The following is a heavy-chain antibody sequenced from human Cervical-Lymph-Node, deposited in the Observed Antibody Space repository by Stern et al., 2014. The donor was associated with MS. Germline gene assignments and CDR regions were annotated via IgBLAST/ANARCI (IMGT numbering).Heavy chain of an antibody. CDR1: GYSFTSYG. J-gene: IGHJ4*02. Sequence: VHLVESGAEVEKPGASVKVSCKASGYSFTSYGISWVRQAPGQGLEWMGWISAYNGNTNSAQKLQGRVTMTTDTSTNTVYMELRSLRSDDTAVYYCARDRGDYWGQGTLVTVSS. CDR3: ARDRGDY. CDR2: ISAYNGNT. V-gene: IGHV1-18*01.